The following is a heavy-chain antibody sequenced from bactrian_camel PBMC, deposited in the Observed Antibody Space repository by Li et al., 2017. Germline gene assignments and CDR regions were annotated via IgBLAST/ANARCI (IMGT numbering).Heavy chain of an antibody. J-gene: IGHJ4*01. CDR2: MDRYGNT. Sequence: VQLVESGGGTVQAGGSLRLSCAASASTYSNYCIGWFRQAPGKEREAVASMDRYGNTWYAESEKGRLTISRVDAKNTLYLQVYSLKPEDTAIYYCAADHNRGCMGWPTVEYDITCQGTQVTVS. CDR1: ASTYSNYC. D-gene: IGHD3*01. V-gene: IGHV3S57*01.